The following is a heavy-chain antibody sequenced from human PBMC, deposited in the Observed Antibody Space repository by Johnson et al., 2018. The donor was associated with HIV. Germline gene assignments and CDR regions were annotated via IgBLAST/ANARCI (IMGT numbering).Heavy chain of an antibody. V-gene: IGHV3-66*01. CDR3: ARDQTYSFDI. J-gene: IGHJ3*02. D-gene: IGHD3-10*01. CDR2: IYSGGST. Sequence: VQLVESGGGLVQPGGSLRLSCAASGFTVSSNYMSWVRQAPWKGLEWVSVIYSGGSTYYADSVKGRFTISRYSSKNTLYLQMDRLRAEDTAQYYCARDQTYSFDIWGQGTMVTVSS. CDR1: GFTVSSNY.